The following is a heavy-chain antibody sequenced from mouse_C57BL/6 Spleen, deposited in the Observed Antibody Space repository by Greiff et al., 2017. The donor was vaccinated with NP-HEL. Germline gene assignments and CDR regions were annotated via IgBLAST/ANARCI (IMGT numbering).Heavy chain of an antibody. V-gene: IGHV1-26*01. CDR1: GYTFTDYY. D-gene: IGHD2-4*01. CDR3: AREWDYGGAAMDY. J-gene: IGHJ4*01. Sequence: EVQLQQSGPELVKPGASVKISCKASGYTFTDYYMNWVKQSHGKSLEWIGDINPNNGGTSYNQKFKGKATLTVDKSSSTAYMELRSLTSEDSAVYYCAREWDYGGAAMDYWGQGTSVTVSS. CDR2: INPNNGGT.